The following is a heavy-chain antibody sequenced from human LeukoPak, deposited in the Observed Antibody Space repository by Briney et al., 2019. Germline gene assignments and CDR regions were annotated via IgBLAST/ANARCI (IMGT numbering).Heavy chain of an antibody. J-gene: IGHJ4*02. CDR1: GYTFTSYD. CDR2: MNPNSGNT. V-gene: IGHV1-8*03. D-gene: IGHD1-26*01. CDR3: GREIGGATGDYFDY. Sequence: GASVKVSCKASGYTFTSYDINWVRQATGQGLEWMGWMNPNSGNTGYAQKFQGRVTITRNTSISTAYMELSSLRSEDTAVYYCGREIGGATGDYFDYWGQGPLVTVSS.